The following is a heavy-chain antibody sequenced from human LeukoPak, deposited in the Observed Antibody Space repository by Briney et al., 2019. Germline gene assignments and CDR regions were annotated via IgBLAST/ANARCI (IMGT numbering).Heavy chain of an antibody. Sequence: PSETLSLTCTVSGDSLTTDDSFWSWIRQFPGQGLEWIGYIHYRGTTNYNPSLKSRLSMSIDMSKDQFSLNLTSVTAADTAIYYCARDGYINDAFDIWGQGIVVTVSS. D-gene: IGHD1-1*01. CDR1: GDSLTTDDSF. CDR3: ARDGYINDAFDI. V-gene: IGHV4-31*03. CDR2: IHYRGTT. J-gene: IGHJ3*02.